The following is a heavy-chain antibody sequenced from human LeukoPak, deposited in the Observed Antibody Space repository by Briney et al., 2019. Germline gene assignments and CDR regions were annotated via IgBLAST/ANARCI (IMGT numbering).Heavy chain of an antibody. Sequence: SETLSLTCTVSGGSISSSSYYWGWIRQPPGKGLEWIGSIFYSGSTNYNPSLKSRVTISVDTSKNQFSLKLSSVTAADTSVYYCARNLWNDYFDYWGQGTLVTVSS. CDR2: IFYSGST. CDR3: ARNLWNDYFDY. V-gene: IGHV4-61*05. J-gene: IGHJ4*02. D-gene: IGHD1-1*01. CDR1: GGSISSSSYY.